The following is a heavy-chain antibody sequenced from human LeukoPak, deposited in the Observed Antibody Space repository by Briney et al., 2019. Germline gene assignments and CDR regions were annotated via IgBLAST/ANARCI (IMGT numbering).Heavy chain of an antibody. J-gene: IGHJ4*02. V-gene: IGHV4-34*01. CDR3: ARGRANWDYDFDY. CDR2: ASHTGIT. D-gene: IGHD1-7*01. CDR1: GASFVGRH. Sequence: PSETLSLTCAVYGASFVGRHRSWIRQPPGKGLEWLGEASHTGITNYNPSLKSRVSISVDTSKDQFSLKLASVTAADMAIYYCARGRANWDYDFDYWGQGTLVTVSS.